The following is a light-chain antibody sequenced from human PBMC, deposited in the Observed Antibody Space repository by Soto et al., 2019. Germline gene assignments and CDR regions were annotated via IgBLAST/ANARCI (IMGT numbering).Light chain of an antibody. CDR1: QSLVYSDGNTS. Sequence: DVAMTPSPLSLPVTLGQPASISCRSSQSLVYSDGNTSLNWFQQRPGQSPRRLIYKVSNRDSGVPDRFSGSGSGTEFTLKISSVEADDFAVYYCRQGLHWPAAAFGQGTKVDIK. CDR2: KVS. V-gene: IGKV2-30*01. CDR3: RQGLHWPAAA. J-gene: IGKJ1*01.